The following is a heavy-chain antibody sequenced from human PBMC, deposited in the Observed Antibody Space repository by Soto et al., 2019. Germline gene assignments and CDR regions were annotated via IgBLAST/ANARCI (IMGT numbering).Heavy chain of an antibody. J-gene: IGHJ6*02. V-gene: IGHV3-64D*06. CDR1: GFTFSSYA. D-gene: IGHD4-17*01. Sequence: PGGSLRLSCSASGFTFSSYAMHWVRQAPGKGLEYVSAISSNGGSTYYADSVKGRFTISRDNSKNTLYLQMSSLRAEDTAVYYCFEGPSTTPTPLTPSMDVWGQGTSVTVSS. CDR2: ISSNGGST. CDR3: FEGPSTTPTPLTPSMDV.